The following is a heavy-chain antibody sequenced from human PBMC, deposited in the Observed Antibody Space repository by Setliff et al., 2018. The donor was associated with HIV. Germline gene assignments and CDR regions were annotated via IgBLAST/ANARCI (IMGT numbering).Heavy chain of an antibody. D-gene: IGHD2-21*02. Sequence: SETLSLTCTLHGVPLSDYYWNWIRQSPGKGLEWIVEVNHNGNINYNPSLKSRVTVSVDTSKTQYSLKMISVTAADTAMYYCAISIVGVTSEMYWAQGTQVTVSS. V-gene: IGHV4-34*01. CDR2: VNHNGNI. CDR1: GVPLSDYY. CDR3: AISIVGVTSEMY. J-gene: IGHJ4*02.